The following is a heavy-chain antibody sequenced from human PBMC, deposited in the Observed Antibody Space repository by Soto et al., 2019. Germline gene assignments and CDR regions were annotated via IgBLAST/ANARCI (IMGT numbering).Heavy chain of an antibody. Sequence: ASVKVSCKASGYTFTGDYMHWVRQAPGQGREWMGWINPNSGGTNYAQKFQGRVTMTRDTYISTAYMELSRLRSDDTAVYYCARVRLLWVGAQRGYYGMDVWGQ. CDR3: ARVRLLWVGAQRGYYGMDV. D-gene: IGHD3-10*01. CDR1: GYTFTGDY. V-gene: IGHV1-2*02. J-gene: IGHJ6*02. CDR2: INPNSGGT.